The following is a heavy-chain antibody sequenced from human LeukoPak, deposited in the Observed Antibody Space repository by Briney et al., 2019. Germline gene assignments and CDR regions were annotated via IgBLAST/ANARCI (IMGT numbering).Heavy chain of an antibody. J-gene: IGHJ3*02. D-gene: IGHD2-21*02. V-gene: IGHV3-48*03. Sequence: GGSLRLSCIGSGFTFSSSELNWVRQAPATGLEWLSFVNSRNTIYYLDSVKGRFTISRDNAKNSLYLQMNSLRVEDTAVYYCARVTTGETRAFDIWGQGTMVTVSP. CDR1: GFTFSSSE. CDR3: ARVTTGETRAFDI. CDR2: VNSRNTI.